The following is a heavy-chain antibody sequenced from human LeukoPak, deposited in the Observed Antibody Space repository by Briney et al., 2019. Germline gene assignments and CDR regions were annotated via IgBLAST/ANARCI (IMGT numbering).Heavy chain of an antibody. CDR1: GYTFTSYD. Sequence: GASVKVSCKASGYTFTSYDINWVRQDTGQGLEWMGWMNPNSGNTGYAQKFQGRVTMTRNTSISTAYMELSSLRSEDTAVYYCARGRRPAPPGWFDPWGQGTLVTVSS. V-gene: IGHV1-8*01. D-gene: IGHD2-2*01. CDR3: ARGRRPAPPGWFDP. CDR2: MNPNSGNT. J-gene: IGHJ5*02.